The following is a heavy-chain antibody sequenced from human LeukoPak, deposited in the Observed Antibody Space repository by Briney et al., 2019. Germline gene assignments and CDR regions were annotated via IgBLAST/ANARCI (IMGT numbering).Heavy chain of an antibody. CDR3: ARPYFHYSSGPRFDH. V-gene: IGHV4-38-2*01. CDR1: GYSISSGYY. D-gene: IGHD6-19*01. CDR2: IYHSGST. Sequence: PSETLSLTCAVSGYSISSGYYWGWIRQPPGKGLEWIGSIYHSGSTYYNPSLKSRVTISVDTSKNQFSLKLSSVTAADTAVYYCARPYFHYSSGPRFDHWGQGTLVTVSS. J-gene: IGHJ4*02.